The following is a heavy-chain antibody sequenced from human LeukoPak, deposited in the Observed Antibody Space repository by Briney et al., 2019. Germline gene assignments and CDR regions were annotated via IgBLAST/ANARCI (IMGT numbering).Heavy chain of an antibody. Sequence: PSETLSLTCAVYGGSFSGYHWSWIRQPPGKGLEWIGEINYSGSTTNYNPSLKSRVTISVDTSKNQFSLKLSSVTAADTAVYYCARETTSIVVVPAASYYYGMDVWSQGTTVTVSS. CDR1: GGSFSGYH. CDR2: INYSGSTT. D-gene: IGHD2-2*01. J-gene: IGHJ6*02. CDR3: ARETTSIVVVPAASYYYGMDV. V-gene: IGHV4-34*01.